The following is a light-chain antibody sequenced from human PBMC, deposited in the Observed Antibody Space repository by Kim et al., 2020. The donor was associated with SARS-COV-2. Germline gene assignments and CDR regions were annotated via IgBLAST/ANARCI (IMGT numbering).Light chain of an antibody. CDR3: QQYTGSPIT. CDR2: DAS. Sequence: SPGETPPLSCRASQSVRSGYLAWYQQKPGQAPRLLIYDASSRATGIPDRFSGSGSGTDFTLTISRLEPEDFAVYYCQQYTGSPITFGQGTRLEIK. J-gene: IGKJ5*01. CDR1: QSVRSGY. V-gene: IGKV3-20*01.